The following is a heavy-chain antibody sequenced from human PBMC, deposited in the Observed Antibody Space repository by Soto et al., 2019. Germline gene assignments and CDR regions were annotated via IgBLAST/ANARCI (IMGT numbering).Heavy chain of an antibody. D-gene: IGHD1-1*01. V-gene: IGHV3-30*03. CDR2: TTYDGGIK. J-gene: IGHJ6*02. CDR3: AGALENPYFYYGLHV. CDR1: GFSFSSYG. Sequence: QGQLVGSGGGVVQPGRALRLSCAASGFSFSSYGMEWVRLAPGKGLAWVAATTYDGGIKHYVASVKGRFTVSRDNSKNTRYLQMNSLRVEDTATYYCAGALENPYFYYGLHVWGQGTTVTVSS.